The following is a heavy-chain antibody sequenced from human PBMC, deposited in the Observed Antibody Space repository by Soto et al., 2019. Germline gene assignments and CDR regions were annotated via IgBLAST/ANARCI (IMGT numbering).Heavy chain of an antibody. CDR3: ARDTNFYASGSGVDY. D-gene: IGHD3-10*01. CDR1: GFTFSSYS. V-gene: IGHV3-21*01. CDR2: ITSSSNYI. Sequence: EVQVVESGGGLVKPGGSLRLSCVGSGFTFSSYSMSWVRQAPGKGLEWVSSITSSSNYIHYTDSVKGRFTISRDNAKNSLYLQMSSLRGEDTAVYYCARDTNFYASGSGVDYWAREPWSPSPQ. J-gene: IGHJ4*02.